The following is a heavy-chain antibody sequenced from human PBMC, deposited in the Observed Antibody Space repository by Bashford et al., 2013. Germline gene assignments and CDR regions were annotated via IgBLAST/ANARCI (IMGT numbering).Heavy chain of an antibody. Sequence: GGSLRLSCTASGFTFSSCAMNWARQAPGKGLEWVSAISGSGSTTYYADSVTGRFTISRDNSKNTLYLQMNSLRAEDTAVYYCAKDRMGYYKGFEYWGQGTLVTVSS. CDR1: GFTFSSCA. CDR3: AKDRMGYYKGFEY. D-gene: IGHD3-10*01. J-gene: IGHJ4*02. CDR2: ISGSGSTT. V-gene: IGHV3-23*01.